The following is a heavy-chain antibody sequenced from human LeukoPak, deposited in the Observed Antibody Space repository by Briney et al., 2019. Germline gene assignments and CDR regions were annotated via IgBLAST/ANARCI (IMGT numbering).Heavy chain of an antibody. CDR1: GFTFDDYT. J-gene: IGHJ4*02. CDR3: AKDKYYGSGSSFDY. CDR2: ISWNSGSI. Sequence: GRSLRLSCAASGFTFDDYTMHWVRQAPGKGLEWVSGISWNSGSIGYADSVQGRFTISRDNAKNSLYLQMNSLRAEDTALYYCAKDKYYGSGSSFDYWGQGTLVTVSS. V-gene: IGHV3-9*01. D-gene: IGHD3-10*01.